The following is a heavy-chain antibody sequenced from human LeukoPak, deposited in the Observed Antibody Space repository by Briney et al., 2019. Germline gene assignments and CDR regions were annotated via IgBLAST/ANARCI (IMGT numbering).Heavy chain of an antibody. J-gene: IGHJ3*01. D-gene: IGHD3-3*01. Sequence: GRSLRPSCAASGFTVSSYWTSSVRQPLGKGLGWVANIKEDGSEKNYVDSVKGRFTISRDNARKSVYLQMNSLRVEDTAVYYCARGSGKGTILWGQGTMVTVSS. CDR2: IKEDGSEK. CDR3: ARGSGKGTIL. CDR1: GFTVSSYW. V-gene: IGHV3-7*01.